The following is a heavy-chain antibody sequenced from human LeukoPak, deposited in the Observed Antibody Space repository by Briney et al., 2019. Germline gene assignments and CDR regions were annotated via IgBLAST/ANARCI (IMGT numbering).Heavy chain of an antibody. V-gene: IGHV4-34*01. CDR2: INHSGST. CDR1: GGSFCGYY. D-gene: IGHD6-13*01. CDR3: ASSSGTIRVFDY. J-gene: IGHJ4*02. Sequence: SETLSLTCAVYGGSFCGYYWSWIRQPPGKGLEWIGEINHSGSTNYNPSLKSRVTISVDTSKNQFSLKLSSVTAADTAVYYCASSSGTIRVFDYWGQGTLVTVSS.